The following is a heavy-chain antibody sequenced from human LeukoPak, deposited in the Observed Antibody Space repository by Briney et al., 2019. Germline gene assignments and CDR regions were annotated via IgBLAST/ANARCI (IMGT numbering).Heavy chain of an antibody. CDR3: ARLTVKGVRGLDY. D-gene: IGHD3-10*01. V-gene: IGHV3-11*03. CDR2: ISSSSSYT. Sequence: PGGSLRLSCAASGFTFSDYYMSWIRQAPGKGLEWVSYISSSSSYTNYADSVKGRFTISRDNAKNSLYLQMNSLRAEDTAVYYCARLTVKGVRGLDYWGQGTLVTVSS. CDR1: GFTFSDYY. J-gene: IGHJ4*02.